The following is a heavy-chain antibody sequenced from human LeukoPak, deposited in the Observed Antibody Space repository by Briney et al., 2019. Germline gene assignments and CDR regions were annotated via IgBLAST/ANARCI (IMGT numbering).Heavy chain of an antibody. J-gene: IGHJ5*02. CDR3: ARAGYNWNLGWFDP. Sequence: GASVKVSCKASGYTFTSYAISWVRQAPGQGLEWMGEIIPISGTANYAQKFQGRVTITTDESTSTAYMELSSLRSEDTAVYYCARAGYNWNLGWFDPWGQGTLVTVSS. D-gene: IGHD1-7*01. V-gene: IGHV1-69*05. CDR1: GYTFTSYA. CDR2: IIPISGTA.